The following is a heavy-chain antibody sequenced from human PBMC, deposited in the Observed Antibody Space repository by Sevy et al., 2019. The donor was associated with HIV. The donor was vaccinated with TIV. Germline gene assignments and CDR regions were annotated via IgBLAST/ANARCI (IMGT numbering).Heavy chain of an antibody. Sequence: ASVKVSCKTSGYTFTSYDINWVRQATGQGLEWMGWMNPDSGKRGYAQKFQGRVTMTTNTSISTAYMELRSLRSEDSAVHYCARADLDSSTFFYYYGMDVWGQGTMVTVSS. CDR2: MNPDSGKR. V-gene: IGHV1-8*01. CDR3: ARADLDSSTFFYYYGMDV. D-gene: IGHD6-13*01. CDR1: GYTFTSYD. J-gene: IGHJ6*02.